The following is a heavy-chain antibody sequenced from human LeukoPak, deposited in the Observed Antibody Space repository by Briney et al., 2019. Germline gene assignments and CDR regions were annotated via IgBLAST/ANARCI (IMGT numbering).Heavy chain of an antibody. CDR2: ISAYNGNR. CDR3: TRALGGSPTGIFFDY. J-gene: IGHJ4*02. CDR1: GYTFTSFG. Sequence: ASVKVSCXASGYTFTSFGISWVRQAPGQGLEWMGWISAYNGNRNYAQKFQGSVTMTTDTSTSTAYMELRRLRSDDTAVYYCTRALGGSPTGIFFDYWGQGTLVTVSS. D-gene: IGHD1-26*01. V-gene: IGHV1-18*01.